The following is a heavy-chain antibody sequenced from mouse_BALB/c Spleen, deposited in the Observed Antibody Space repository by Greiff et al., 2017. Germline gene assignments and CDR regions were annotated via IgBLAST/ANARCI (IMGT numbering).Heavy chain of an antibody. Sequence: EVQVVESGGGLVQPGGSRKLSCAASGFTFSSFGMHWARQAPEKGLEWVAYISSGSSTIYYADTVKGRFTISRDNPKNTLFLQMTSLRSEDTAMYYCARGGNFDYWGQGTTLTVSS. J-gene: IGHJ2*01. CDR2: ISSGSSTI. CDR1: GFTFSSFG. V-gene: IGHV5-17*02. CDR3: ARGGNFDY.